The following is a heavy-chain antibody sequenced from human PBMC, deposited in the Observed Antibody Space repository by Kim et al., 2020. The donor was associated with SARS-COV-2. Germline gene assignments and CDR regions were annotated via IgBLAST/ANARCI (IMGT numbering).Heavy chain of an antibody. CDR3: ARNQVRSQSTSYSFDP. V-gene: IGHV4-39*01. Sequence: SETLSLTCTVSGGSISSSSYYWGWIRQPPGKGLEWIGSIYYSGSTYYNPSLKSRVTISVDTSKNQFSLKLSSVTAADTAVYYCARNQVRSQSTSYSFDPWGQGTLVTVSS. CDR2: IYYSGST. J-gene: IGHJ5*02. CDR1: GGSISSSSYY. D-gene: IGHD2-21*01.